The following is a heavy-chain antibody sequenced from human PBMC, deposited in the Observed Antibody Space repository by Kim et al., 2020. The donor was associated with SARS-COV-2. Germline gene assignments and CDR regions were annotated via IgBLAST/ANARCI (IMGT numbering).Heavy chain of an antibody. D-gene: IGHD2-2*01. CDR2: INHDGSIN. Sequence: GGSLRLSCAASGFTFSSYWMSWVRRAPGKGLEWVANINHDGSINHYVDSVRGRFTISRDNAEKSLYLQMNRLRAEDTAVYYCAREREYQDLVECFDNWGQGTLVTVSS. J-gene: IGHJ4*02. CDR3: AREREYQDLVECFDN. V-gene: IGHV3-7*03. CDR1: GFTFSSYW.